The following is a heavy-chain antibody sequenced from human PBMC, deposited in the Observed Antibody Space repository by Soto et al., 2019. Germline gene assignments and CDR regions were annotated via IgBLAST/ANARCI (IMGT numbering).Heavy chain of an antibody. CDR2: INHIGIT. D-gene: IGHD3-9*01. CDR3: ARGDILIGSRNWFDP. J-gene: IGHJ5*02. V-gene: IGHV4-34*01. CDR1: GGSFINHY. Sequence: QVQLQQWGAGLLKPSETLSLTCAVYGGSFINHYWSWIRQPPGKGLEWIGEINHIGITNYNPSLKSRVTSSVDTFKKQFSLKLSSVAAADTAVYYCARGDILIGSRNWFDPWGQGTLVTVSS.